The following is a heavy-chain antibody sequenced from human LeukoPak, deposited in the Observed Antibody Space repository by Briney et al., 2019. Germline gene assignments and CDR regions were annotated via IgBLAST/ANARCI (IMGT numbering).Heavy chain of an antibody. D-gene: IGHD2-2*01. CDR1: GGTFSSYA. V-gene: IGHV1-69*04. CDR3: ATSVPYCSSTSCYIFPPDY. CDR2: IIPILGIA. Sequence: ASVKVSCKASGGTFSSYAISWVRQAPGQGLEWMGRIIPILGIANYAQKFQGRVTITADKSTSTAYMDLSSLRSEDTAVYYCATSVPYCSSTSCYIFPPDYWGQGTLVTVSS. J-gene: IGHJ4*02.